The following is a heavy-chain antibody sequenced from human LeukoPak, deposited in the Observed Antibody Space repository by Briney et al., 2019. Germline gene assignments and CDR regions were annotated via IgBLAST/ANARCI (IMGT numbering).Heavy chain of an antibody. D-gene: IGHD6-13*01. CDR1: GYTFTSYY. J-gene: IGHJ4*02. CDR3: ARDQLAAAGSYYFDY. CDR2: INPNRGST. Sequence: GASVKVSCKASGYTFTSYYMYWVRQAPGQGLEWMGRINPNRGSTSYAQKFQGRVTISVDTSKNQFSLKLSSVTAADTAVYYCARDQLAAAGSYYFDYWGQGTLVTVSS. V-gene: IGHV1-46*01.